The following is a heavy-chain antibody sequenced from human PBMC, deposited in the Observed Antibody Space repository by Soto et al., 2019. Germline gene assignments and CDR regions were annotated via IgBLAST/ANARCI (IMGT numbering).Heavy chain of an antibody. CDR1: GYTFTSYD. CDR3: ARRSHPPINWFDP. J-gene: IGHJ5*02. Sequence: QVQLVQSGAEVKKPGASVKVSCKASGYTFTSYDINWVRQATGQGLEWMEWMNPNSGNTGYAQKFQGRVTMSRNTTIITAYMELSSLRSEDTAVYYSARRSHPPINWFDPWGQGTLVTVSS. V-gene: IGHV1-8*01. CDR2: MNPNSGNT.